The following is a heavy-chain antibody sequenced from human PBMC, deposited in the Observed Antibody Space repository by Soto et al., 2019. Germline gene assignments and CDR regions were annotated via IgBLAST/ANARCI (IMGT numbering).Heavy chain of an antibody. Sequence: GGSLRLSCAASGFTFSSYGMHWVRQAPGKGLEWVAVISYDGSNKYYADSVKGRFTISRDNSKNTLYLQMNSLRAEDTAVYYCAKETATYSSSWYYFDYWGQGTLVTVSS. CDR3: AKETATYSSSWYYFDY. CDR1: GFTFSSYG. V-gene: IGHV3-30*18. J-gene: IGHJ4*02. CDR2: ISYDGSNK. D-gene: IGHD6-13*01.